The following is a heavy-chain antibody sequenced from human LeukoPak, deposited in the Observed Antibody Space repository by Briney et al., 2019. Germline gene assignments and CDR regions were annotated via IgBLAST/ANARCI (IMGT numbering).Heavy chain of an antibody. CDR1: VFTLSSYE. V-gene: IGHV3-48*03. CDR3: ASEAAGYSSGWPDY. D-gene: IGHD6-19*01. CDR2: ISSSGTTI. J-gene: IGHJ4*02. Sequence: GGSLRLSCAASVFTLSSYETNWVRQAPGKGLEWVSYISSSGTTIYYADSVNGRFTISRDNAKNALYLQMNSLRAEDTAVYYCASEAAGYSSGWPDYWGQGTLVTVSS.